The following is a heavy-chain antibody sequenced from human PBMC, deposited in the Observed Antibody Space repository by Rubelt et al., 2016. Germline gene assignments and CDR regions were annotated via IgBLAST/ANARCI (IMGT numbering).Heavy chain of an antibody. J-gene: IGHJ3*02. D-gene: IGHD5-18*01. V-gene: IGHV4-34*01. CDR2: INHSGST. CDR3: ARDEDTAMADDAFDI. CDR1: GGSFSGYY. Sequence: GLLKPSETLSLTCAVYGGSFSGYYWSWIRQPPGKGLEWIGEINHSGSTNYNPSLKSRVTISVDTSKNQFSLKLSSVTAADTAVYYCARDEDTAMADDAFDIWGQGTMVTVSS.